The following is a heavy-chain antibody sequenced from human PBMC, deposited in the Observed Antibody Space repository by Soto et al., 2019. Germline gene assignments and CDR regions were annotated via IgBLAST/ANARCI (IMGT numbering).Heavy chain of an antibody. CDR2: IYPGDSDT. CDR1: GYSFTSYW. J-gene: IGHJ5*02. D-gene: IGHD3-16*01. CDR3: VTIGSEAGVMSTFDP. Sequence: PGESLKISCKGSGYSFTSYWIGWVRQMPGKGLEWIGIIYPGDSDTRYSPSFQGQVTISADKSISTAYLQWSSLKASDTAIYFCVTIGSEAGVMSTFDPWGQGTPVTVSS. V-gene: IGHV5-51*01.